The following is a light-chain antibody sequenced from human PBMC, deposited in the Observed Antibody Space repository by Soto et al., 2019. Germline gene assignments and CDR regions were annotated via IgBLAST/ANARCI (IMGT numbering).Light chain of an antibody. CDR1: QTISTY. CDR2: GAS. V-gene: IGKV1-39*01. Sequence: DIQMTQSPSPLSASVGDRVTITCRASQTISTYLNWYQQKPGKAPKLLIYGASSLQSGVPSRFSRSGAGEEVAVRITSLQPEDFGTYYFQHDFSTHRRLGHRTHVDIK. CDR3: QHDFSTHRR. J-gene: IGKJ1*01.